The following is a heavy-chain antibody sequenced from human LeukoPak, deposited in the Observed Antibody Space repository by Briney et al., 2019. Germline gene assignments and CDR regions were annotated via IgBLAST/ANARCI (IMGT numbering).Heavy chain of an antibody. D-gene: IGHD4-23*01. CDR1: GYTFTSSD. J-gene: IGHJ3*02. V-gene: IGHV1-8*01. CDR3: ARASYGGNPGDAFDI. CDR2: MNPNSGNT. Sequence: ASVKVSCRASGYTFTSSDINWVRQATGQGLEWMGWMNPNSGNTGYAQKFRGRVTMTRNTSISTAYMELSSLRSEHTAVYYCARASYGGNPGDAFDIWGQGTTVTVSS.